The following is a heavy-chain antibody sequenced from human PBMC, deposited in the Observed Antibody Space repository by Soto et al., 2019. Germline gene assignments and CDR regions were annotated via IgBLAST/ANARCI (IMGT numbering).Heavy chain of an antibody. J-gene: IGHJ4*02. D-gene: IGHD6-13*01. V-gene: IGHV4-34*01. CDR1: GGSFSGYY. CDR2: INHSGST. Sequence: SETLSLTCAVYGGSFSGYYWSWIRQPPGKGLEWIGEINHSGSTNYILSLKSRVTISVDTSKNQFSLNLRSVTAADTAVYYCARSGSSWNLREFDSWGQGTLVTVSS. CDR3: ARSGSSWNLREFDS.